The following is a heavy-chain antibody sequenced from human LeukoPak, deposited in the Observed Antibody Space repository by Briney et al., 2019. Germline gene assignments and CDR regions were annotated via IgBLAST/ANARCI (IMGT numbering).Heavy chain of an antibody. Sequence: PGGSLRLSCAASGFTVSSDYMSWVRQAPGKGLEWVSVIYSGGFTYYGDSVKGRFTISRDNSKNTLYLQMNSLRAEDTAVYYCARVKRWDPDYWDQGTLVTVSS. V-gene: IGHV3-53*01. CDR3: ARVKRWDPDY. J-gene: IGHJ4*02. CDR1: GFTVSSDY. D-gene: IGHD4-23*01. CDR2: IYSGGFT.